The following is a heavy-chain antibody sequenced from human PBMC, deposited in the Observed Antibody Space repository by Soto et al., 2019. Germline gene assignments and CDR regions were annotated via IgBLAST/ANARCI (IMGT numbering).Heavy chain of an antibody. D-gene: IGHD3-16*01. CDR2: INSDASHT. CDR1: GFSFSTYW. J-gene: IGHJ4*02. Sequence: PEGSLRLSCAASGFSFSTYWMRWIRQVPGKGLEWVSRINSDASHTYYADSVKGRFTISRDSAENSLYLQMNSLRAEDTALYYCAISQYRGGRNTFIYWGQGTQFMVSS. V-gene: IGHV3-74*01. CDR3: AISQYRGGRNTFIY.